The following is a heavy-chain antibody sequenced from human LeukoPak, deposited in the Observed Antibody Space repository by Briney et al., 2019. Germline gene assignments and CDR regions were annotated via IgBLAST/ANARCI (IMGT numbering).Heavy chain of an antibody. V-gene: IGHV4/OR15-8*01. J-gene: IGHJ4*02. CDR3: TRDLGSHPGF. Sequence: SETLSLTCVVFGDPMNNEWWRWVRQPPGKGLEWIGEIFHTGSTNYNPSLKSRVSMSVAKSTNRFSLTLTSVTAADTAVYYCTRDLGSHPGFWGQGTLVTVSS. D-gene: IGHD6-13*01. CDR1: GDPMNNEW. CDR2: IFHTGST.